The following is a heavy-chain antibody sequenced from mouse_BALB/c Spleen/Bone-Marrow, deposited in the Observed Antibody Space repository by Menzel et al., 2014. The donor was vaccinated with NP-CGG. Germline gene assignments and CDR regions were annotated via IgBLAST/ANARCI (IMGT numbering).Heavy chain of an antibody. D-gene: IGHD2-10*02. Sequence: QVQPQQSGAELVRPGSSVKISCKASGYPFSSYWMNWVKQRPGQGLEWIGQIYPGDGESNYNGKFKGNATLTADKSSSTAYMQLISLTSEDSAVYFCARKYGDYWGQGTTLTVSS. J-gene: IGHJ2*01. V-gene: IGHV1-80*01. CDR1: GYPFSSYW. CDR3: ARKYGDY. CDR2: IYPGDGES.